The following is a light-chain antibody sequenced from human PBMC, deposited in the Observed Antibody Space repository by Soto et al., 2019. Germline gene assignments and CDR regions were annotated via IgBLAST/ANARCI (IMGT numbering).Light chain of an antibody. Sequence: DVMTQSPLSLPVNLGQPASISCGSSQSLVYSDGNTYLNGFQQRRGQSPRRLIYKVSNRDSGVPDRFSGSGSGTDFTLKISRVEAEDVGVYYCMQGTHWPSISFGQGTRLEIK. V-gene: IGKV2-30*01. CDR2: KVS. CDR3: MQGTHWPSIS. CDR1: QSLVYSDGNTY. J-gene: IGKJ5*01.